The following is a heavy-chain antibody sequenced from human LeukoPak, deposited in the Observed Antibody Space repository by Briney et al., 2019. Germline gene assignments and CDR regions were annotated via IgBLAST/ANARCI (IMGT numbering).Heavy chain of an antibody. CDR2: INAGNGNT. J-gene: IGHJ5*02. D-gene: IGHD1-20*01. V-gene: IGHV1-3*01. CDR1: GYTFTSYA. Sequence: ASVKVSCKASGYTFTSYAMHWVRQAPGQRLEWTGWINAGNGNTKYSQKFQGRATITRDTSASTAYMELSSLRSEDTAVYYCANLYSYNWNHNWFDPWGQGTLVTVS. CDR3: ANLYSYNWNHNWFDP.